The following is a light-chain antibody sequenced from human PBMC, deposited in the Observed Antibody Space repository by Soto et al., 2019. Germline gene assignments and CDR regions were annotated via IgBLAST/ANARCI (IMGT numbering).Light chain of an antibody. CDR2: DAS. V-gene: IGKV1-5*01. CDR3: QQYSHLIT. CDR1: QTIISW. J-gene: IGKJ5*01. Sequence: DIQMTQSPSTLSGSVGDRVTIACRSSQTIISWLAWYQQKPGKAPKLLIYDASNLETGVPSRFSGSGSGTDFTFTISSLQPEDIATYYCQQYSHLITFGQGTRLEI.